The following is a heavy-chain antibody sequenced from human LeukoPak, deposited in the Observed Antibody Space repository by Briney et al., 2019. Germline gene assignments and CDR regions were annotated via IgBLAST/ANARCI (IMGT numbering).Heavy chain of an antibody. CDR1: GFTFSSYS. J-gene: IGHJ4*02. Sequence: PGGSLRLSCAASGFTFSSYSMNWVRQAPGKGLEWVSYISSSSSTIYYADSVKGRFTISRDNAKNSLYLQMNSLRAEDTAVYYCARGPVVVAATLDYWGQGTLVTVSS. V-gene: IGHV3-48*04. CDR3: ARGPVVVAATLDY. CDR2: ISSSSSTI. D-gene: IGHD2-15*01.